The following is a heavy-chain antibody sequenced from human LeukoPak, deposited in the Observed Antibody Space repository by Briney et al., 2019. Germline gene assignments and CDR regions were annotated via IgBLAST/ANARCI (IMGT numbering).Heavy chain of an antibody. CDR2: IWYDGSNK. V-gene: IGHV3-33*01. Sequence: PGGSLRLSCAASGFTFSSYGMHWVRQAPGKGLEWVAVIWYDGSNKYYADSVKGRFTISRDNSKNTLYLQMNSLRAEDTAVYYCARDGSSSWYAYYGMDVWGRGTTVTVSS. CDR3: ARDGSSSWYAYYGMDV. CDR1: GFTFSSYG. J-gene: IGHJ6*02. D-gene: IGHD6-13*01.